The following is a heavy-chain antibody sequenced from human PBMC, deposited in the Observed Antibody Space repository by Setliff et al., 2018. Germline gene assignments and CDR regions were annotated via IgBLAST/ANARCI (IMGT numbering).Heavy chain of an antibody. CDR3: ARAGPYYDFWSGYYRTMDV. Sequence: SETLSLTCTVSGGSISSGSDFWNWIRQPAGKGLEWIGHIYTNGGTDYSPSLKSRVTISLDTSKNHFSLTLTSVTAANTAVYYCARAGPYYDFWSGYYRTMDVWGKGTTVTVSS. J-gene: IGHJ6*03. CDR2: IYTNGGT. D-gene: IGHD3-3*01. CDR1: GGSISSGSDF. V-gene: IGHV4-61*09.